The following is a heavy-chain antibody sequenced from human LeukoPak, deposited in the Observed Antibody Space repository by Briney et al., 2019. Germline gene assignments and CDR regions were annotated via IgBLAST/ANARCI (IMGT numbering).Heavy chain of an antibody. CDR1: GGSISSSSYY. D-gene: IGHD2-2*01. CDR3: ARGRGYQLLPPYYYYGMDV. V-gene: IGHV4-39*07. CDR2: INHSGST. J-gene: IGHJ6*02. Sequence: SETLSLTCSVSGGSISSSSYYWGWIRQPPGKGLEWIGEINHSGSTNYNPSLKSRVTISVDTSKNQFSLKLSSVTAADTAVYYCARGRGYQLLPPYYYYGMDVWGQGTTVTVSS.